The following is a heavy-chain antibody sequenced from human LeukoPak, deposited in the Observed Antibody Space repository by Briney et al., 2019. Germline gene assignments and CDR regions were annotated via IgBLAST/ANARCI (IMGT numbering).Heavy chain of an antibody. CDR1: GGSISSSSYY. D-gene: IGHD3-10*01. Sequence: PSETLSLTCTVSGGSISSSSYYWGWIRQPPGKGLEWIGSIYYSGSTYYNPSLRSRVTISVDTSKNQFSLKLSSVTAADTAVYYCARDYGAKNWFDPWGQGTLVTVSS. CDR2: IYYSGST. J-gene: IGHJ5*02. CDR3: ARDYGAKNWFDP. V-gene: IGHV4-39*07.